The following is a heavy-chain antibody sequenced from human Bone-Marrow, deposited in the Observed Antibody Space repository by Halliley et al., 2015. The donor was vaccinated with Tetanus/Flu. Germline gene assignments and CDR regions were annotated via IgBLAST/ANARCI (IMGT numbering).Heavy chain of an antibody. J-gene: IGHJ5*02. V-gene: IGHV4-59*01. D-gene: IGHD6-6*01. CDR3: ARVPFEYVTSSPFDP. Sequence: IGYIFHDGGPGYTPSLRSRVTISVDPSKNQFSLKLGSFTAADTAVYYCARVPFEYVTSSPFDPWGQGILVTVSS. CDR2: IFHDGGP.